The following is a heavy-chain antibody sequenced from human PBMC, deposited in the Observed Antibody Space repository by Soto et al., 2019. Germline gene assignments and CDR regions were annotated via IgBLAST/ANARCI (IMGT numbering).Heavy chain of an antibody. Sequence: QVQLVQSGAEVKKPGSSVKVSCKASGGTFSSYTISWVRQAPGQGLEWMGRIIPILGIANYAQKFQGRVTITADKSTSTSYMELSSLRSEDTAVYYCERYYGGSGSSWFDPWGQGTLVTVSS. CDR2: IIPILGIA. CDR3: ERYYGGSGSSWFDP. J-gene: IGHJ5*02. D-gene: IGHD3-10*01. V-gene: IGHV1-69*02. CDR1: GGTFSSYT.